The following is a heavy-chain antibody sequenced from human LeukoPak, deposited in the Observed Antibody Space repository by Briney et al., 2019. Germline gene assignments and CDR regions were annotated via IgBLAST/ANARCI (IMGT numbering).Heavy chain of an antibody. Sequence: GGSLRLSCAASGFTFSSYGMHWVRQAPGKGLEWVAVIWYDGSNKYYADSVKGRFTISRDNSKNTLYLQMNSLRAENTAVYYCARDGEHVDTAMAYIFDYWGQGTLVTVSS. J-gene: IGHJ4*02. CDR1: GFTFSSYG. V-gene: IGHV3-33*01. D-gene: IGHD5-18*01. CDR3: ARDGEHVDTAMAYIFDY. CDR2: IWYDGSNK.